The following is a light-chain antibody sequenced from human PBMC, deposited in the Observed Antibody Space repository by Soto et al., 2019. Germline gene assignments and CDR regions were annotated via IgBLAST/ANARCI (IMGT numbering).Light chain of an antibody. CDR3: CSYAGRSTFDV. V-gene: IGLV2-23*03. J-gene: IGLJ1*01. CDR2: EGS. Sequence: QSVLTQPASVSGSPGQSITISCTGTSSDVGSYNLVSWYQQHPGKAPKLMIYEGSKRPSGVSNRFSGSKSGNTASLTISGLQAEDDADYYCCSYAGRSTFDVFGTGTKVNVL. CDR1: SSDVGSYNL.